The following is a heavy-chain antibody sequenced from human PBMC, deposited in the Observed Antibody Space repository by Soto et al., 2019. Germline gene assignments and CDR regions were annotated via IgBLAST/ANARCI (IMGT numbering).Heavy chain of an antibody. CDR3: ARDKGYCSGASCPDFDY. V-gene: IGHV1-69*08. Sequence: QVQLVQSGAEVKKPGSSVKVSCKASGGTLSSYTFSWVRQAPGQGLEWMGRIIPNLGITNSAQKFQGRITIIVDKSTSTDYMELSSLRSEDTAVYYCARDKGYCSGASCPDFDYWGQGTLVTVSS. CDR1: GGTLSSYT. J-gene: IGHJ4*02. D-gene: IGHD2-15*01. CDR2: IIPNLGIT.